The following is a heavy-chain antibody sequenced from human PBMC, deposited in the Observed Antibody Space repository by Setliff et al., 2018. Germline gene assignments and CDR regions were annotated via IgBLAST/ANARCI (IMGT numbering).Heavy chain of an antibody. CDR2: IIPILDDI. CDR1: GGGLNNYA. V-gene: IGHV1-69*05. Sequence: SVKVSCKASGGGLNNYAVAWVRQAPGQGLEWMGGIIPILDDINQAQKFEGRATFTTDESTSTAYMELSSLTPDDTAVYYCARAIYEPFRESHNWFGPWGQGTMVTVSS. CDR3: ARAIYEPFRESHNWFGP. J-gene: IGHJ5*01. D-gene: IGHD3-16*01.